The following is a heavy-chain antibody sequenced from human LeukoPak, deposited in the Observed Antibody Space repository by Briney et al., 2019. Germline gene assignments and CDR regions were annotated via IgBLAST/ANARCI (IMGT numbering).Heavy chain of an antibody. Sequence: SETLSLTCAVYGGSFSGYYWSWIRQPPGKGLEWIGEINHSGSTNYNPSLKSRVTISVDTSKNQFSLKLSSVTAADTAVYYCARGGAYYDFWSGNTIDYWGQGTLVTVSS. CDR3: ARGGAYYDFWSGNTIDY. V-gene: IGHV4-34*01. CDR2: INHSGST. D-gene: IGHD3-3*01. CDR1: GGSFSGYY. J-gene: IGHJ4*02.